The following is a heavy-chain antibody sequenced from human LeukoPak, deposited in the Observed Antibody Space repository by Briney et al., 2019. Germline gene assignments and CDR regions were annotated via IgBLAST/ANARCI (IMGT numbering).Heavy chain of an antibody. J-gene: IGHJ4*02. V-gene: IGHV5-51*01. Sequence: PGGSLKISCKGSGYSFTNYCIGWVRQMPGKGLEWMGIIYPGDSDTRYSPSFQGQVTISADKSISTAYLQWSSLKASDTAMYYCVRRELGLALDYWGQGTLVTVSS. D-gene: IGHD5-18*01. CDR2: IYPGDSDT. CDR3: VRRELGLALDY. CDR1: GYSFTNYC.